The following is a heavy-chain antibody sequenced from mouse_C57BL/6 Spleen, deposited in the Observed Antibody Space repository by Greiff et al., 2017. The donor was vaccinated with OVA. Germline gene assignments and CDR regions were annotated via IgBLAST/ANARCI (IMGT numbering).Heavy chain of an antibody. D-gene: IGHD2-2*01. CDR3: ARPSTMVTTWGLDY. CDR2: IDPSDSYT. Sequence: VQLQQPGAELVKPGASVKLSCKASGYTFTSYWMQWVKQRPGQGLEWIGEIDPSDSYTNYNQKFKGKATLTVATSSSTAYMQLSSLTSEDSAVYDCARPSTMVTTWGLDYWGQGTTLTVSS. J-gene: IGHJ2*01. CDR1: GYTFTSYW. V-gene: IGHV1-50*01.